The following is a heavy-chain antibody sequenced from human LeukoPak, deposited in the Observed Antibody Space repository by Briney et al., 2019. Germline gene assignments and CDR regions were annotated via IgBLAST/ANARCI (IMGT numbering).Heavy chain of an antibody. J-gene: IGHJ4*02. D-gene: IGHD1-26*01. CDR2: IRSDGSNK. CDR1: GFTFSNCG. Sequence: GGSLRLSCAASGFTFSNCGMHWVRQAPGKGLEWVAVIRSDGSNKYYADSVKGRFTISRDNSKNTLYLQMNSLRAEDTAVYYCAKTRGGSYTPFGYWGQGTLVTVSS. V-gene: IGHV3-30*02. CDR3: AKTRGGSYTPFGY.